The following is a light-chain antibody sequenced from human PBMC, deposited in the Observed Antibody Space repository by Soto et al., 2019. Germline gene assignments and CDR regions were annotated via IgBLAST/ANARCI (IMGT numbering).Light chain of an antibody. V-gene: IGKV3-20*01. J-gene: IGKJ1*01. CDR3: QHYGSTPPWT. CDR1: QSVTSGY. CDR2: GAS. Sequence: ILVTHTPGTLSISPAEIATLSFRASQSVTSGYLAWYQQKPGQSPRLLMYGASSRATGIPDRFSGSGSGTDFTLTISRLEPEDFAVYYCQHYGSTPPWTFGQGTKVDIK.